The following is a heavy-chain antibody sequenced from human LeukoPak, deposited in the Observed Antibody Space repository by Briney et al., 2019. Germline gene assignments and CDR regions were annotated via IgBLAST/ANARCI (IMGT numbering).Heavy chain of an antibody. CDR2: IYYSGST. CDR3: ARLEEGGYCSSTSCYELPGAFDI. Sequence: SETLSLTCTVSGGSISTYYWSWIRQPPGKGLEWIGYIYYSGSTNYNPSLKSRVTISVDTSKDQFSLKLSSVTAADTAVYYCARLEEGGYCSSTSCYELPGAFDIWGQGTMVTVSS. V-gene: IGHV4-59*01. D-gene: IGHD2-2*01. CDR1: GGSISTYY. J-gene: IGHJ3*02.